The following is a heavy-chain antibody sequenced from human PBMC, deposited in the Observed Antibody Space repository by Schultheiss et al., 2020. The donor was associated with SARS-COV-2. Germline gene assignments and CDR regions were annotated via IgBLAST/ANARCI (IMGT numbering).Heavy chain of an antibody. CDR1: GFTFSRYR. D-gene: IGHD2-2*02. Sequence: GGSLRLSCAASGFTFSRYRMNWVRQAPGKGLEWVSSISSSDTIYYADSVKGRFTISRDNSKNTLYLQMNSLRAEDTAVYYCAKRGKAAHCSSTSCYTGNDFDYWGQGTLVTVSS. CDR2: ISSSDTI. J-gene: IGHJ4*02. V-gene: IGHV3-21*04. CDR3: AKRGKAAHCSSTSCYTGNDFDY.